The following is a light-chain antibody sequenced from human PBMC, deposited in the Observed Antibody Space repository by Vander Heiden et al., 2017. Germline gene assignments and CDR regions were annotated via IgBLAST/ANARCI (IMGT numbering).Light chain of an antibody. CDR2: AAS. CDR3: QQYDSLPRT. J-gene: IGKJ1*01. V-gene: IGKV1-33*01. CDR1: QDISSY. Sequence: IQMTQSPSSLSASVGDRVTITCRASQDISSYLDWYQQKPGKAPELLISAASNLESGVPSRFSGSGSGTDFTLTISCLQPEDIATYYCQQYDSLPRTFGQGTKVEIK.